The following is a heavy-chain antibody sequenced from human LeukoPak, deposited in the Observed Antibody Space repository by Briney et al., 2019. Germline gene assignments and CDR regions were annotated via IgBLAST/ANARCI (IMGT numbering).Heavy chain of an antibody. J-gene: IGHJ5*02. D-gene: IGHD3-10*01. CDR1: GYTFTGYY. V-gene: IGHV1-2*02. CDR2: INPNSGGT. Sequence: ASVKVSCKASGYTFTGYYMHWVRQAPGRGLEWMGWINPNSGGTKFAQKFQGRVTMTRDTSISTAYMELSRLGSDDTAVYYCARGRGSGSQPLSNWFDPWGQGTLVTVSS. CDR3: ARGRGSGSQPLSNWFDP.